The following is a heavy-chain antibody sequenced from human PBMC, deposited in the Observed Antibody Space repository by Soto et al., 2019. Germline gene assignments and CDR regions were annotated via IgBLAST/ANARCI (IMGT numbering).Heavy chain of an antibody. J-gene: IGHJ4*02. Sequence: EVQLVETGGGLIQPGGSLRLSCAASGFTVSSNYMSWVRQAPGKGLEWVSVIYSGGSTYYADSVKGRITISRDNSKNTLYLQMNSLRAEDTAVYYCARDCTGMTRDDYWGQGTLVTVSS. CDR3: ARDCTGMTRDDY. D-gene: IGHD4-17*01. CDR2: IYSGGST. CDR1: GFTVSSNY. V-gene: IGHV3-53*02.